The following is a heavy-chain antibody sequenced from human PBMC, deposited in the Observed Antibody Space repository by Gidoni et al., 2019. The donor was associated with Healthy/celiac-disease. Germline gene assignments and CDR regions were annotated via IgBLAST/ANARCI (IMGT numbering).Heavy chain of an antibody. CDR1: GFTFSSYA. J-gene: IGHJ4*02. CDR3: AKDPRYSYGSGDY. V-gene: IGHV3-23*01. CDR2: ISVSGGST. D-gene: IGHD5-18*01. Sequence: EVQLLESGGGLVQPGGYLRLSCAASGFTFSSYAMSWVRQAPGKGLECVSAISVSGGSTYYADSVKGRFTISRDNSKNTLYLQMNSLRAEDTAVYYCAKDPRYSYGSGDYWGQGTLVTVSS.